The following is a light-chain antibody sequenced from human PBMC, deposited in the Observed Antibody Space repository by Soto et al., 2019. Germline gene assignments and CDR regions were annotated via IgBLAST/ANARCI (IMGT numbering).Light chain of an antibody. CDR3: AAWDDSLNAVV. CDR2: SNN. Sequence: QSVLTQPPSASGTPGQRVTISCSGGSSNIGSNTVNWYQQLPGTAPNLLIYSNNQRPSGVPDRFSGSKSGTSASLAISGLHSEDEADYYGAAWDDSLNAVVFGGGTKLTVL. J-gene: IGLJ2*01. V-gene: IGLV1-44*01. CDR1: SSNIGSNT.